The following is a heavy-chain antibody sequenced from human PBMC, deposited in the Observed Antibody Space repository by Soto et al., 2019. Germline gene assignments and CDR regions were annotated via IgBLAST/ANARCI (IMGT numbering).Heavy chain of an antibody. CDR3: ARVWHTGDFGIYGLAV. D-gene: IGHD3-16*01. V-gene: IGHV4-61*01. J-gene: IGHJ6*02. Sequence: QVQLQESGPGLVKPSETLSLICTVSGGSVTTGSYYWTWIRQSPGKGLEWIGHIYYNGSTDYNPSLKSRLTISAGTSKSQFSLRLTSVTAADTAVYYCARVWHTGDFGIYGLAVWGQGTTVIVSS. CDR1: GGSVTTGSYY. CDR2: IYYNGST.